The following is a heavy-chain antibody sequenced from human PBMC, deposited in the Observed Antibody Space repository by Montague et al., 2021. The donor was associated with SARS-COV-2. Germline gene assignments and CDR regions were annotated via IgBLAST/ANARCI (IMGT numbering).Heavy chain of an antibody. D-gene: IGHD3-22*01. J-gene: IGHJ1*01. CDR3: ARGPKMGGSGYYDN. CDR2: IYHDGNT. V-gene: IGHV4-39*01. Sequence: SETLSLTCTVSGDSIGNSSYYWSCLRQPPGKGLKWIGSIYHDGNTYYNPSLKTRVPLSIDERQHQFSLKFYAVTDADTAVYSCARGPKMGGSGYYDNWGQGILVTVSS. CDR1: GDSIGNSSYY.